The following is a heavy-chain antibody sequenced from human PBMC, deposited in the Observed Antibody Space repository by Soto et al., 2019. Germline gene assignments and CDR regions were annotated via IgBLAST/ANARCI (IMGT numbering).Heavy chain of an antibody. V-gene: IGHV3-33*01. Sequence: GGSLRLSCAASGFTFSSYGMHWVRQAPGKGLEWVAVIWYDGSNKYYADSVKGRFTISRDNSKNTLYLQMNSLRAEDTAVYYCARDLTMIPHDAFDIWGQGTMVTVSS. CDR1: GFTFSSYG. D-gene: IGHD3-22*01. CDR2: IWYDGSNK. CDR3: ARDLTMIPHDAFDI. J-gene: IGHJ3*02.